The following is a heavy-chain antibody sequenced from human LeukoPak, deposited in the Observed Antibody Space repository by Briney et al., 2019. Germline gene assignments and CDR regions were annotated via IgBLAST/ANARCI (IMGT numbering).Heavy chain of an antibody. CDR2: ISSSSSTI. CDR3: ARNVLLWFGELPGMFDP. D-gene: IGHD3-10*01. J-gene: IGHJ5*02. Sequence: GGSLRLSCAASGFTLSSYSMNWVRQAPGKGLEWVSYISSSSSTIYYADSVKGRFTISRDNAKNSLYLQMNSLRAEDTAVYYCARNVLLWFGELPGMFDPWGQGTLVTVSS. V-gene: IGHV3-48*01. CDR1: GFTLSSYS.